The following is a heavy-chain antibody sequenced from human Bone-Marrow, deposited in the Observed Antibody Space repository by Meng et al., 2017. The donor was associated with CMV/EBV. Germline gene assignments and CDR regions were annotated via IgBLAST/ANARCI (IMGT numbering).Heavy chain of an antibody. CDR2: IRSKAYGGTT. J-gene: IGHJ4*02. D-gene: IGHD2-2*02. Sequence: GGSLRLSCTASGFTFGDYAMSWVRQAPGKGLEWVGFIRSKAYGGTTEYAASVKGRFTISRDDSKSIAYLQMNSLKTEDTAVYYCTRPSLYCSSTSCYTDFDYWGQGTLVTVSS. CDR1: GFTFGDYA. V-gene: IGHV3-49*04. CDR3: TRPSLYCSSTSCYTDFDY.